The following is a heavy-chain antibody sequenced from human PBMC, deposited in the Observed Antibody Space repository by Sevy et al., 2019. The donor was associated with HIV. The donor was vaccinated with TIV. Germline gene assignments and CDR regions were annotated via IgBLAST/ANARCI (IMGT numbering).Heavy chain of an antibody. V-gene: IGHV3-7*01. CDR2: ISQGGSEE. CDR3: ARFVSLGY. J-gene: IGHJ4*02. CDR1: GFTFSSSS. Sequence: GESLKISCAASGFTFSSSSMTWVHQAPGKGLEWVATISQGGSEEYYVDSVKGRFTISRDNAKNSLYLQMNSLSAVDTAVYFCARFVSLGYWGQGTLVTVSS. D-gene: IGHD6-13*01.